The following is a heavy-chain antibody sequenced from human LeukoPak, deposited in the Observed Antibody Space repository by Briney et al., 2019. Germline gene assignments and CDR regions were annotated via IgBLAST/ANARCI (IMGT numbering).Heavy chain of an antibody. CDR3: ARGVWFRGYSYGPKPTYFDY. D-gene: IGHD5-18*01. J-gene: IGHJ4*02. Sequence: PSETLSLTCTVSGGSISSYYWSWIRQPPGKGLEWIGSIYYSGSTYYNPSLKSRVTISVDTSKNQFSLKLSSVTAADTAVYYCARGVWFRGYSYGPKPTYFDYWGQGTLVTVSS. CDR1: GGSISSYY. CDR2: IYYSGST. V-gene: IGHV4-59*12.